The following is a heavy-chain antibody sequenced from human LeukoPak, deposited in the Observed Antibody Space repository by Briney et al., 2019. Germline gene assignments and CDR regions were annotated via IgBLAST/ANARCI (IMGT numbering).Heavy chain of an antibody. Sequence: GGSLRLSCAASGFTFSSYAMSWVRQAPGKGLEWVSAISGSGGSTYYADSVKGRFTISRDNSKNTLYLQMNSLRAEDTAVYYCARDGWFGELDKDHFDYWGQGTLVTVSS. CDR3: ARDGWFGELDKDHFDY. CDR1: GFTFSSYA. J-gene: IGHJ4*02. CDR2: ISGSGGST. D-gene: IGHD3-10*01. V-gene: IGHV3-23*01.